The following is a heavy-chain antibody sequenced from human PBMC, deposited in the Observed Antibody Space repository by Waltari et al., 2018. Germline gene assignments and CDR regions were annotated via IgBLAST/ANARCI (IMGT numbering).Heavy chain of an antibody. V-gene: IGHV3-23*01. CDR2: SGGYGRII. Sequence: EVLLLESGGGLVQSGGSLRLSCQASGFTFSEYAMTWVRRAPGKGLGGVSDSGGYGRIINYADSVKGRFTISRDNFMNRLYLQMNNVRAEDTAIYYCAKDRVPRDAKLSFDQWGQGALVIVSS. CDR1: GFTFSEYA. CDR3: AKDRVPRDAKLSFDQ. J-gene: IGHJ4*02. D-gene: IGHD3-10*01.